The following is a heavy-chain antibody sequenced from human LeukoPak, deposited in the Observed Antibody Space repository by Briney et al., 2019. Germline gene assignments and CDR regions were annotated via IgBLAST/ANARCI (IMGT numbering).Heavy chain of an antibody. CDR1: GFTFSDYY. CDR2: ISSSGDTI. CDR3: SIPAPVVGVSYKYHYYMDV. Sequence: GGSLRLSCLASGFTFSDYYMSWIRQAPGKGLEWVSYISSSGDTIYYADSVKGRFTISRDNAKNSLYLQMNSLSAEDTAVYYCSIPAPVVGVSYKYHYYMDVWGKGTTVTISS. V-gene: IGHV3-11*01. D-gene: IGHD5-24*01. J-gene: IGHJ6*03.